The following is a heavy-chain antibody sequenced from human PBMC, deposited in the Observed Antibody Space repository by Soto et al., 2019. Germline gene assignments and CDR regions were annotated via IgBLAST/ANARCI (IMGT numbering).Heavy chain of an antibody. Sequence: GGSLRLSCAASGFTFSSYEMNWVRQAPGKGLEWVSYISRSGTIIKYADSVKGRFTISRDNAKNSLYLQMNSLRAEDTAVYYCEREKPIAASGQSYFDTWGQGTLVTVSS. D-gene: IGHD6-25*01. CDR1: GFTFSSYE. J-gene: IGHJ5*02. CDR3: EREKPIAASGQSYFDT. V-gene: IGHV3-48*03. CDR2: ISRSGTII.